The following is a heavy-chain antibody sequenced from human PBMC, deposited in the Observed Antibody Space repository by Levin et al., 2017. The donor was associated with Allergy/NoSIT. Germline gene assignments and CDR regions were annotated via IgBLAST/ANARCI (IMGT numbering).Heavy chain of an antibody. CDR3: ARQQGEYSSGWYFWGYYGMDV. D-gene: IGHD6-19*01. J-gene: IGHJ6*02. CDR2: IKQDGSEK. CDR1: GFTFSSYW. V-gene: IGHV3-7*01. Sequence: SCAASGFTFSSYWMSWVRQAPGKGLEWVANIKQDGSEKYYVDSVKGRFTISRDNAKNSLYLQMNSLRAEDTAVYYCARQQGEYSSGWYFWGYYGMDVWGQGTTVTVSS.